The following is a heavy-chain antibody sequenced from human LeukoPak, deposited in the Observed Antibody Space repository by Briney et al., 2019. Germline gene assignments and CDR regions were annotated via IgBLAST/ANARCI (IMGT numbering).Heavy chain of an antibody. V-gene: IGHV3-7*01. D-gene: IGHD2-2*01. CDR1: GFTSSSYW. CDR3: ARVGRGYCSSTSCTTLYYFDY. J-gene: IGHJ4*02. CDR2: IKQDGSEK. Sequence: PGGSLRLSCAASGFTSSSYWMSWVRQAPGKGLEWVANIKQDGSEKYYAVSVKGRFTISRDNAKNSLYLQMNSLRAEDTAVYYWARVGRGYCSSTSCTTLYYFDYWGQGTLVTVSS.